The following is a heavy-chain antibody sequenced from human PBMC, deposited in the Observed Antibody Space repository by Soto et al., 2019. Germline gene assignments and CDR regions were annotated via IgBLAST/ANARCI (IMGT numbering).Heavy chain of an antibody. CDR3: VRVGVGIGNHFDC. CDR1: NGSISGFY. V-gene: IGHV4-59*12. D-gene: IGHD1-26*01. CDR2: IHYSGRT. J-gene: IGHJ4*02. Sequence: QVQLQESGPGLVKPSETLSLTCSVSNGSISGFYWTWIRQPPGKILEWIGYIHYSGRTDYNPSLTSRATMSVDTANNQFSLNPKSITAADTAVYYCVRVGVGIGNHFDCWGRGTLVTVSA.